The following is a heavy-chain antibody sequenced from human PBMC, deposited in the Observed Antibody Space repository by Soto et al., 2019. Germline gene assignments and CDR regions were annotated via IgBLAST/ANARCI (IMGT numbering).Heavy chain of an antibody. Sequence: QVQLLQWGAGLLKPSETLSLTCAVYGGSFSGYYWSWIRQPPGKGLEWIGEINHSGSTNYNPSLKSRVTISVDTYKNQFSLKLSSVTAADTAVYYCATGEHVYYYYGMDVWGQGTTVTVSS. V-gene: IGHV4-34*01. CDR2: INHSGST. J-gene: IGHJ6*02. D-gene: IGHD3-16*01. CDR1: GGSFSGYY. CDR3: ATGEHVYYYYGMDV.